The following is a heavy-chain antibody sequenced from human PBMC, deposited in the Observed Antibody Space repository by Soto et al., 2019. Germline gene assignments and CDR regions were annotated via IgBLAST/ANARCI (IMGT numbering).Heavy chain of an antibody. CDR2: IIPIFGTA. J-gene: IGHJ4*02. D-gene: IGHD3-3*01. V-gene: IGHV1-69*13. CDR1: GGTFSSYA. CDR3: ARGRITIFGVVTVPLDY. Sequence: ASVKVSCKASGGTFSSYAISWVRQAPGQGLEWMGGIIPIFGTANYAQKFQGRVTITADESTSTAYMELSSLRSEDTAVYYCARGRITIFGVVTVPLDYWGQGTLVTVSS.